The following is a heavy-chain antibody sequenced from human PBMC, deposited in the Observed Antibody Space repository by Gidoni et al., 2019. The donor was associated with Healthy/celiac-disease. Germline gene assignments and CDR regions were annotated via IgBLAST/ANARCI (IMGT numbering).Heavy chain of an antibody. CDR1: GGSIRSGGYY. V-gene: IGHV4-31*01. J-gene: IGHJ5*02. CDR2: IYYSGST. Sequence: QVQLQESGPGLVKPSQTLSLTCTVSGGSIRSGGYYWSWIRQHPGKGLEWIGYIYYSGSTYYNPSLKSLVTISVDTSKNQFSLKLSSVTAADTAVYYCARVKWYYDSSGIPYNWFDPWGQGTLVTVSS. CDR3: ARVKWYYDSSGIPYNWFDP. D-gene: IGHD3-22*01.